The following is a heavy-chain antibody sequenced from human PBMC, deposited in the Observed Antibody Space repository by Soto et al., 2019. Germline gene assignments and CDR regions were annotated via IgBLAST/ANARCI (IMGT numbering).Heavy chain of an antibody. Sequence: SETRSRTWTVSGGSISSGDYYWRWIRQPPGKGLEWIGYIYYSGITYYNPSLKSRVTISVDTSKNQFSLKLSSVTAADTAVYYCARDNILGILYGGMDVWGQGTTVTVSS. CDR3: ARDNILGILYGGMDV. CDR1: GGSISSGDYY. J-gene: IGHJ6*02. CDR2: IYYSGIT. D-gene: IGHD3-3*01. V-gene: IGHV4-30-4*01.